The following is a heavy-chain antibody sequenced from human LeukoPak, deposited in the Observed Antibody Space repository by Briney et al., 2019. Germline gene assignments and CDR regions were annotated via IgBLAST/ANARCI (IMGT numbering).Heavy chain of an antibody. CDR1: GGSISSYY. Sequence: SETLSLTCTVSGGSISSYYWSWIRQPPGKGLEWIGYIYYSGSTNYNPSLKSRVTISVDTSKNQFSLKLSSVTAEDTAVYYCATDRRPYYYDSSGYLRYWGQGTLVTVSS. D-gene: IGHD3-22*01. CDR2: IYYSGST. CDR3: ATDRRPYYYDSSGYLRY. V-gene: IGHV4-59*01. J-gene: IGHJ4*02.